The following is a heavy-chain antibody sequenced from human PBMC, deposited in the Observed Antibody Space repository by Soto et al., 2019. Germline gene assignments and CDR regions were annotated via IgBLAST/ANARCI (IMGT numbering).Heavy chain of an antibody. CDR3: AREGDGYNPDY. J-gene: IGHJ4*02. D-gene: IGHD5-12*01. CDR1: GGSISSYY. CDR2: IYYSGST. V-gene: IGHV4-59*01. Sequence: SETLSLTCTVSGGSISSYYWSWIRQPPGKGLEWIGYIYYSGSTNYNPSLKSRVTISVDTSKNQFSLKLSSVTAADTAVYYCAREGDGYNPDYWGQGTLVTVSS.